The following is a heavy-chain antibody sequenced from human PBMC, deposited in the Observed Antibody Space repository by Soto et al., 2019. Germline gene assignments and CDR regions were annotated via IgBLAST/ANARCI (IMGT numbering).Heavy chain of an antibody. CDR3: ARRWGRTFDY. CDR1: YGSITSPSYY. J-gene: IGHJ4*02. Sequence: SVTLCVTWTVAYGSITSPSYYWSWFRQPPGKGLEWVGYIYYSGSTNYNPSLKSRVTISVDTSKNQFSLKLSSVTAADTAVYYCARRWGRTFDYWGQGTLVTVSS. D-gene: IGHD7-27*01. V-gene: IGHV4-61*01. CDR2: IYYSGST.